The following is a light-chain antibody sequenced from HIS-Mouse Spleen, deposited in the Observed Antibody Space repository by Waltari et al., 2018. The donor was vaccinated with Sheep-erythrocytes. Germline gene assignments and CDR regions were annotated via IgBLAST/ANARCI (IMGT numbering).Light chain of an antibody. J-gene: IGLJ1*01. Sequence: QSALTQPRSVSGSPGQSVTISCTGTSSDVGGYNYVSWYQQHPGKAPKLRIYDVSKRPSGVPVRFSGSKSGNTASLTISGLQAEDEADYYCCSYAGSYNHVFATGTKLTVL. CDR2: DVS. V-gene: IGLV2-11*01. CDR3: CSYAGSYNHV. CDR1: SSDVGGYNY.